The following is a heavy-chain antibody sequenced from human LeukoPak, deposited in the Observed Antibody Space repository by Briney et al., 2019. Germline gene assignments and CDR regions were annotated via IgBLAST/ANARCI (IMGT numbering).Heavy chain of an antibody. CDR1: GFSLSTSGMG. D-gene: IGHD3-22*01. CDR2: IYWNDDK. CDR3: AHLDYYDSSGYYSNLHNWFDP. V-gene: IGHV2-5*01. Sequence: SGPTLVKPTQTLTLTCTFSGFSLSTSGMGVGWIRQPPGKALEWLALIYWNDDKRYSTSLKSRLTITKDTSKNQVVLTMTNMDPVDTATYYCAHLDYYDSSGYYSNLHNWFDPWGQGTLVTVSS. J-gene: IGHJ5*02.